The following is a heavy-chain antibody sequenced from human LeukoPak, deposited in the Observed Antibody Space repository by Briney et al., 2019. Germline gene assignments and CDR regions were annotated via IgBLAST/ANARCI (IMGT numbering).Heavy chain of an antibody. D-gene: IGHD1-1*01. CDR2: AYYRSKWYN. J-gene: IGHJ4*02. V-gene: IGHV6-1*01. CDR1: GDSVSSNSAA. CDR3: ASSTGASDFSDY. Sequence: SQTLSLTCAISGDSVSSNSAAWNWIRQSPSRGLEWLGRAYYRSKWYNDYAESVKSRITINPDTSKNQSSLQLNSVTPEDTAVYYCASSTGASDFSDYWGQGTLVTVSS.